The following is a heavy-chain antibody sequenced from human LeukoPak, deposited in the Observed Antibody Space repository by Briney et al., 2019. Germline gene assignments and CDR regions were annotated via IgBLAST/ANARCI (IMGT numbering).Heavy chain of an antibody. CDR3: ANGKGIAEAFDM. CDR2: ISSSGADT. V-gene: IGHV3-23*01. Sequence: GGSLRLSCAASGFTFTTYAMNWVRQSPGKGLEWVSTISSSGADTYYADSVKGRFTISRDNSKSTLDLQMHSLRAEDTAVYYCANGKGIAEAFDMWGQGTMVTVSS. J-gene: IGHJ3*02. CDR1: GFTFTTYA. D-gene: IGHD2-21*01.